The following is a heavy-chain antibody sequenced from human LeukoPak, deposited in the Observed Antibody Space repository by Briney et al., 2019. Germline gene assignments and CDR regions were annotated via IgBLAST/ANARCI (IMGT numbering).Heavy chain of an antibody. CDR1: GGSFSGYY. Sequence: SETLSLTCAVYGGSFSGYYWSWIRQPPGKGLEWIGEINHSGSTNYNPSLKSRVTISVDTSKNQFSLKLSSVTAADTAVYYCARVVPDCSSTSCYIDYWGQGTLVTVSP. J-gene: IGHJ4*02. CDR2: INHSGST. CDR3: ARVVPDCSSTSCYIDY. V-gene: IGHV4-34*01. D-gene: IGHD2-2*02.